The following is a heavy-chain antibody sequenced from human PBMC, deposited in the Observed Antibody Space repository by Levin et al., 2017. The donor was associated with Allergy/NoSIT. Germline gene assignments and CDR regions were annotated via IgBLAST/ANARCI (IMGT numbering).Heavy chain of an antibody. D-gene: IGHD1-26*01. V-gene: IGHV3-23*01. Sequence: GGSLRLSCAASGLTFSGYAMTWVRQAPGKGLEWVSGISGSGDEIHYADSVKGRFTISRDNSKHTLYLEMNSLRADDTAVYYCAKGGRWATRETAFDIWGQGTMVTV. CDR2: ISGSGDEI. J-gene: IGHJ3*02. CDR1: GLTFSGYA. CDR3: AKGGRWATRETAFDI.